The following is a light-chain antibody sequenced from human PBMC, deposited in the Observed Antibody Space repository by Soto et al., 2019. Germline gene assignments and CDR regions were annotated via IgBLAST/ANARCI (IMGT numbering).Light chain of an antibody. Sequence: EMEMTQSPATLSVSPGERATLSCRASQSVSKNLAWYQQRPGQAPRLLVYGASTRATGVPARYSGSGSGTEFPLAIGSLQSEDFAVYYCQQYNKWPLFSFGRGPRVVMK. CDR1: QSVSKN. J-gene: IGKJ3*01. CDR2: GAS. CDR3: QQYNKWPLFS. V-gene: IGKV3-15*01.